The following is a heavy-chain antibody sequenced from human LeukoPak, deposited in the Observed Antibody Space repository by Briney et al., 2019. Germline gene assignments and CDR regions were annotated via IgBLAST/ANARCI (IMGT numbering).Heavy chain of an antibody. CDR1: GGSISSGGYA. CDR3: APATLTETTRFDY. CDR2: IYHSGST. J-gene: IGHJ4*02. V-gene: IGHV4-30-2*01. Sequence: SETLSLTCAVSGGSISSGGYAGSWVRQPPGKGLEWVVYIYHSGSTYYNPSLKRRLSISVYRCKNQFSLKLSSVTAADTAVYSCAPATLTETTRFDYWGQGTLVTVSS. D-gene: IGHD4-17*01.